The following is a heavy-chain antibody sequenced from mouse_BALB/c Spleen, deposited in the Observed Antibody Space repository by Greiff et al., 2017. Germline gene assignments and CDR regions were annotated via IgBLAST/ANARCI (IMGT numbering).Heavy chain of an antibody. CDR2: IWSGGST. D-gene: IGHD1-1*01. CDR1: GFSLTSYG. CDR3: ALYYYGSSYPSYYAMDY. V-gene: IGHV2-2*02. Sequence: QVQLQQSGPGLVQPSQSLSITCTVSGFSLTSYGVHWVRQSPGKGLEWLGVIWSGGSTDYNAAFISRLSISKDNSKSQVFFKMNSLQANDTAIYYCALYYYGSSYPSYYAMDYWGQGTSVTVSS. J-gene: IGHJ4*01.